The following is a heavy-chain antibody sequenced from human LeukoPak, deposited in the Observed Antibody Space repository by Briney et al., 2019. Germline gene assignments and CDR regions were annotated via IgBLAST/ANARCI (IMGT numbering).Heavy chain of an antibody. J-gene: IGHJ6*02. CDR2: ISSSSDYT. D-gene: IGHD3-22*01. Sequence: PGGSLRLSCAASGFTFSDCYMSWIRQAPGKGLEWVSYISSSSDYTNYADSVKGRFTISRDNAKNSLYLQMNSLRAEDTAVYYCARDYYDSSGLYYYYGMDVWGQGTTVTVSS. V-gene: IGHV3-11*06. CDR1: GFTFSDCY. CDR3: ARDYYDSSGLYYYYGMDV.